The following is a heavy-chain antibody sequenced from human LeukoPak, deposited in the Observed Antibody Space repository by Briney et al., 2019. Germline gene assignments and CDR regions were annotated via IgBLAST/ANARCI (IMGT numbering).Heavy chain of an antibody. Sequence: GGSLRLSCAASGFTFSSYAMSWVRQAPGKGLEWVSAISGSGGSTYYADSVKGRFTISRDNSKNTLYLQMNSLRAEDTAVYYCAKVFVGQLALPLFDYWGQGTLVTVSS. V-gene: IGHV3-23*01. CDR2: ISGSGGST. J-gene: IGHJ4*02. CDR1: GFTFSSYA. D-gene: IGHD6-13*01. CDR3: AKVFVGQLALPLFDY.